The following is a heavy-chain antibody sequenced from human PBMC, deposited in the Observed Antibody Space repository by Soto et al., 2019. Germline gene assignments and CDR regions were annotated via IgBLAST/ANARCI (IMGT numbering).Heavy chain of an antibody. J-gene: IGHJ4*02. V-gene: IGHV3-23*01. CDR3: AKGNNLHSSGWSFTYYFDY. CDR2: ISGSGGST. Sequence: QPGGSLRLSCAASGFTFSSYAMSWVRQAPGKGLEWVSAISGSGGSTYYADSVKGRFTISRDNSKNTLYLQMNSLRAEDTAVYYCAKGNNLHSSGWSFTYYFDYWGQGTLVTVSS. D-gene: IGHD6-19*01. CDR1: GFTFSSYA.